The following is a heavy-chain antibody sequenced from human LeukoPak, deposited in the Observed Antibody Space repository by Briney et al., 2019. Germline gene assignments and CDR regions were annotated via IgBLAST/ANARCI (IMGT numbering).Heavy chain of an antibody. V-gene: IGHV3-30*02. D-gene: IGHD4/OR15-4a*01. Sequence: GGSLRLSCTTSGFSFRDYGMHWVRQASGKGLELVAFIQYDGNNIYYADSVKGRFAISRDDSKNTLYLVMNSLRPEDTALYYCAKDERVYGTNAGTLLDYWGQGTLVSVSS. J-gene: IGHJ4*02. CDR3: AKDERVYGTNAGTLLDY. CDR1: GFSFRDYG. CDR2: IQYDGNNI.